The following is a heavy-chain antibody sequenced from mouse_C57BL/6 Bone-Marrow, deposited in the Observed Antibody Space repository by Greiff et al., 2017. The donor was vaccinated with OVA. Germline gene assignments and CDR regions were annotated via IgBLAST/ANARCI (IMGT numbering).Heavy chain of an antibody. CDR1: GFTFSDYY. D-gene: IGHD4-1*01. CDR3: ARGGNWGYYYAMDD. CDR2: INYDGSST. V-gene: IGHV5-16*01. Sequence: EVKLVESEGGLVQPGSSMKLSCTASGFTFSDYYMAWVRQVPEKGLEWVANINYDGSSTYYLDSLKSRFIISSDTAKNILYLKRSSLKSEDTATDDCARGGNWGYYYAMDDWGQGTSVTVSA. J-gene: IGHJ4*01.